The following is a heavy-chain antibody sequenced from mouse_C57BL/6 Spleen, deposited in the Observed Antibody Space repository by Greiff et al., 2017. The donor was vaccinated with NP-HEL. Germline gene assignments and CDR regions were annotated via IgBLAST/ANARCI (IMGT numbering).Heavy chain of an antibody. Sequence: VQLQESGAELMKPGASVKLSCKATGYTFTGYWIEWVKQRPGHGLEWIGEILPGSGSTNYNEKFKGKATLTVDTSSSTAYMQLSSLTSEDSAVYFCARSDYGSSYWYFDVWGTGTTVTVSS. CDR3: ARSDYGSSYWYFDV. D-gene: IGHD1-1*01. CDR2: ILPGSGST. J-gene: IGHJ1*03. CDR1: GYTFTGYW. V-gene: IGHV1-9*01.